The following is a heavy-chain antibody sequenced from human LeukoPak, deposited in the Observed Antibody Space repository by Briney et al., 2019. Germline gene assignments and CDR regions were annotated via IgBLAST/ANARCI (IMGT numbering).Heavy chain of an antibody. CDR3: ARSPGGGGYSGYEDFDY. Sequence: GGSLRLSCAASGFTFSSYWMHWVRQAPGKGLVWVSRINSDGSSTNYADSVKGRFTISRDNAKNTLYLQMNSLRAEDTAVYYCARSPGGGGYSGYEDFDYWGQGTLVAVSS. J-gene: IGHJ4*02. D-gene: IGHD5-12*01. CDR1: GFTFSSYW. CDR2: INSDGSST. V-gene: IGHV3-74*01.